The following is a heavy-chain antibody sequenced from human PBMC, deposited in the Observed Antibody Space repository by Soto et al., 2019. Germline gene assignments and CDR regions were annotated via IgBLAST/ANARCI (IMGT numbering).Heavy chain of an antibody. V-gene: IGHV1-2*02. CDR2: INPNSGDT. Sequence: GSVKVSFKASGYPFAGYFMHLVRQAPGQGLEWMGWINPNSGDTNYAQKFQGRVTMTRDMSISTAYMELRRLTSDDTAVYYCERVRIYYDSSGSLDYWGQGTLVTVSS. D-gene: IGHD3-22*01. CDR3: ERVRIYYDSSGSLDY. J-gene: IGHJ4*02. CDR1: GYPFAGYF.